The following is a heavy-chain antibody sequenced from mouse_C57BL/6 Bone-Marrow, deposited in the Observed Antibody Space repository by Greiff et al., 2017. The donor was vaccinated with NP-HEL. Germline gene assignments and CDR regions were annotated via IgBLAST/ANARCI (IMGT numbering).Heavy chain of an antibody. CDR1: GYTFTSYW. Sequence: QVQLQQPGAELVKPGASVKLSCKASGYTFTSYWMHWVKQRPGQGLEWIGMIHPNSGSTNYNEKFKSKATLTVDKSSSTAYMQLSCLTSEDSAVYSCATVWELCITTVVATDYWGQGTTLTVSS. D-gene: IGHD1-1*01. V-gene: IGHV1-64*01. CDR3: ATVWELCITTVVATDY. CDR2: IHPNSGST. J-gene: IGHJ2*01.